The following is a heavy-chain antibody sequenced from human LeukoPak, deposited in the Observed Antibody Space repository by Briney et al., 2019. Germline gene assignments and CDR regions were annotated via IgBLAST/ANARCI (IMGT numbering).Heavy chain of an antibody. D-gene: IGHD6-13*01. J-gene: IGHJ6*03. CDR1: GGSISSGGYY. CDR3: AAAPSLYYYMDV. Sequence: PSETLSLTCTVSGGSISSGGYYWSWIRQHPGKGLEWIGYIYYSGSTYYNPSLKSRVAISVDTSKNQFSLKLSSVTAADTAVYYCAAAPSLYYYMDVWGKGATVTVSS. V-gene: IGHV4-31*03. CDR2: IYYSGST.